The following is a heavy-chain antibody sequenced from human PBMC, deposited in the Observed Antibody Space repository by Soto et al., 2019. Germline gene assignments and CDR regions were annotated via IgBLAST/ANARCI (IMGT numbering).Heavy chain of an antibody. Sequence: GGSVRLTCEASGFTFSSYAMHGVRKAPGKGLEWVAVISYDGSNKYYADSVKGRFTISRDNSKNTLYLQMNSLRAEDTAVYYCAREPYCSSTSCYTVSAYYYGMDVWGQGTTVTVSS. V-gene: IGHV3-30-3*01. D-gene: IGHD2-2*02. J-gene: IGHJ6*02. CDR2: ISYDGSNK. CDR3: AREPYCSSTSCYTVSAYYYGMDV. CDR1: GFTFSSYA.